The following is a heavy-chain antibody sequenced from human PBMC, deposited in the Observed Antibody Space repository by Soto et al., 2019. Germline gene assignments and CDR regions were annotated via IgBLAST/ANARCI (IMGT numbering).Heavy chain of an antibody. V-gene: IGHV3-33*01. CDR2: IWYDGSNK. Sequence: QVELVESGGGVVQPGRSLRLSCAASGFTFSSHGMHWVRQAPGKGLEWVAVIWYDGSNKYYADSVKGRFTISRDNSKNTLYLQMNSLRAEDTAVYYCARGPGGRAAVSYYGMDVWGQGTTVTVSS. J-gene: IGHJ6*02. D-gene: IGHD6-13*01. CDR1: GFTFSSHG. CDR3: ARGPGGRAAVSYYGMDV.